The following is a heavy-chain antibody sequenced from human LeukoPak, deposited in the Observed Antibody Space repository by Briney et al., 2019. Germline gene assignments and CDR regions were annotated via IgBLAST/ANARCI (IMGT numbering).Heavy chain of an antibody. V-gene: IGHV1-46*01. J-gene: IGHJ5*02. Sequence: GASVKVSCKASGYTFTVYYMYWVRQAPGQGLEWMGIINPSGGSTSYAQKFQGRVTMTRDMSTSTVYMELSSLRSEDTAVYYCARGTLTITMVRGPHNWFDPWGQGTLVTVSS. CDR1: GYTFTVYY. CDR3: ARGTLTITMVRGPHNWFDP. CDR2: INPSGGST. D-gene: IGHD3-10*01.